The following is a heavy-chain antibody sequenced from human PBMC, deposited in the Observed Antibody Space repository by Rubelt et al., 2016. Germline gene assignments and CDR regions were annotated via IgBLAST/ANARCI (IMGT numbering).Heavy chain of an antibody. V-gene: IGHV3-48*03. CDR2: ISDSGTTI. J-gene: IGHJ3*02. CDR3: ARRLRQDDAFDI. Sequence: GGSLRLSCAASGFTFSGYEMNWVRQAPGKGLEWVSYISDSGTTIYYADSVTGRFTISRDNAKNSLYLQMDSLRAEDTAVYYCARRLRQDDAFDIWGQGTLVTVSS. CDR1: GFTFSGYE.